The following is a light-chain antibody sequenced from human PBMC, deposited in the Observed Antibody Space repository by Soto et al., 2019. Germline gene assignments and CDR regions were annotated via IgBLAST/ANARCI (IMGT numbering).Light chain of an antibody. CDR3: QQRSHWPLT. CDR2: DAS. Sequence: EIVLTQSPATLSLSPGDRATLSCRASQSVSTYFAWYQQKPGQPPRLLIYDASNRATGIPARFSGSGSGTDFTLTISSLEPEDFAVYYCQQRSHWPLTFGQGTKV. J-gene: IGKJ1*01. CDR1: QSVSTY. V-gene: IGKV3-11*01.